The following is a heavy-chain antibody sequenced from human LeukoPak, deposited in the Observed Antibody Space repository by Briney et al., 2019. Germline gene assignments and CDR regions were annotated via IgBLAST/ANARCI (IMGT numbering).Heavy chain of an antibody. CDR2: IYTSGST. V-gene: IGHV4-61*02. J-gene: IGHJ3*02. CDR1: GGSISSGSYY. Sequence: SETLSLTCTVSGGSISSGSYYWSWIRQPAGKELEWIGRIYTSGSTNYNPSLKSRVTISVDTSKNQFSLKLSSVTAADTAVYYCARANGSHRDAFDIWGQGTMVTVSS. D-gene: IGHD1-26*01. CDR3: ARANGSHRDAFDI.